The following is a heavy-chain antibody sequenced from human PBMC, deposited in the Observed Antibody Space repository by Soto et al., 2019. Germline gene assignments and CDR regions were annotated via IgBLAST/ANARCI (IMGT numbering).Heavy chain of an antibody. V-gene: IGHV1-8*01. J-gene: IGHJ6*03. Sequence: ASVKVSCKASGYTFTSYDINWVRQATGQGLEWMGWMNPNSGNTGYAQKFQGRVTMTRNTSISTAYMELSSLRSEDTAVYYCARGPGGHYDWLPRLPYYYYYMDVCGKWPTDSVSS. D-gene: IGHD3-9*01. CDR2: MNPNSGNT. CDR1: GYTFTSYD. CDR3: ARGPGGHYDWLPRLPYYYYYMDV.